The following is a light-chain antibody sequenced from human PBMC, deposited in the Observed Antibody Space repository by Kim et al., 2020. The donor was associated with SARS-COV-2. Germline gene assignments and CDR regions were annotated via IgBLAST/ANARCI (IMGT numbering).Light chain of an antibody. CDR1: QSFSSNY. Sequence: EIVLTQSPGTLSLSPGERATLSCRASQSFSSNYLAWYQQKPGQAPRLLIYGASSRATGVPDRFSGSGSGTDFTLTISRLESEDFAVYYCQQFGRSPKTFGQGTKVDIK. J-gene: IGKJ1*01. CDR2: GAS. CDR3: QQFGRSPKT. V-gene: IGKV3-20*01.